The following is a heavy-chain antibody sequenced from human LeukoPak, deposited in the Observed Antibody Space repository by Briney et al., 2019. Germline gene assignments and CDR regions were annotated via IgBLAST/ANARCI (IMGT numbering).Heavy chain of an antibody. CDR1: GFSVSSNY. CDR2: IYSGGST. CDR3: ARCDISGWSAFDI. D-gene: IGHD6-19*01. Sequence: PGGSLRLSCAASGFSVSSNYMSWVRQAPGKGLEWVSVIYSGGSTYYADSVKGTFTISRDNSKNTLYLQMNSLRAEDTAVYYCARCDISGWSAFDIWGQGTMVTVSS. V-gene: IGHV3-66*01. J-gene: IGHJ3*02.